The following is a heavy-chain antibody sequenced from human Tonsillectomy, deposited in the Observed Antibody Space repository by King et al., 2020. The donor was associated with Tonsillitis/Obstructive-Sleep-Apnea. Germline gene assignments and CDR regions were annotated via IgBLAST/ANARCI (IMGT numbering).Heavy chain of an antibody. Sequence: VQLQQWGAGLLKPSETLSLTCAVYGGSFSGYYWSWIRQPPGKGLEWIGEINHSGSTNYNPSLKSRVTISVDTYKNQFSLKLRSVTAADTAVYYCARDGSSWSSFDYWGQGTLVTVSS. D-gene: IGHD6-13*01. CDR3: ARDGSSWSSFDY. J-gene: IGHJ4*02. CDR2: INHSGST. V-gene: IGHV4-34*01. CDR1: GGSFSGYY.